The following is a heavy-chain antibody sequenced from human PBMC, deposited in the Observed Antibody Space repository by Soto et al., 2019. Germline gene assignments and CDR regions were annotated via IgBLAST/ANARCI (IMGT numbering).Heavy chain of an antibody. V-gene: IGHV1-18*01. CDR1: GYVFNSYG. J-gene: IGHJ4*02. CDR3: ARDPYEANAWYGGGDY. Sequence: ASVKVSCKTSGYVFNSYGIAWVRQAPGQGLEWMGWISVFNGNTNYARELQGRVTLTTNTSTSTAYMELRSLRSDDTAVYFCARDPYEANAWYGGGDYWGQGTLVTVSS. D-gene: IGHD3-10*01. CDR2: ISVFNGNT.